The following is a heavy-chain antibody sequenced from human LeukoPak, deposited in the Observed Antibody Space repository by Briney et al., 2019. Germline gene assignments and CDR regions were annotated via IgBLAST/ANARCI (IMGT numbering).Heavy chain of an antibody. Sequence: SETLSLTCTVSGGSISSYYWSWIRQPPGQGLEWIGYIYYSGSTNYNPSLKSRVTISVDTSKNQFSLKLSSVTAADTAVYYCARSEVVYFDYWGQGTLVTVSS. CDR2: IYYSGST. D-gene: IGHD2-15*01. CDR1: GGSISSYY. CDR3: ARSEVVYFDY. V-gene: IGHV4-59*01. J-gene: IGHJ4*02.